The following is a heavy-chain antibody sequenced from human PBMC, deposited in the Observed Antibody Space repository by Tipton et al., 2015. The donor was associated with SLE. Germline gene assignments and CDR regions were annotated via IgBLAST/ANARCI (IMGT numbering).Heavy chain of an antibody. V-gene: IGHV3-23*01. J-gene: IGHJ4*02. D-gene: IGHD3-22*01. Sequence: SLRLSCAASGFTFRSYAMSWVRQAPGKGLEWVSTISGSGGSTYYADSVKGRFTISRDNSKNTLYLQMSSLRAEDTAIYYCAKTTYYDSRGYFDYWGQGTLVTISS. CDR1: GFTFRSYA. CDR2: ISGSGGST. CDR3: AKTTYYDSRGYFDY.